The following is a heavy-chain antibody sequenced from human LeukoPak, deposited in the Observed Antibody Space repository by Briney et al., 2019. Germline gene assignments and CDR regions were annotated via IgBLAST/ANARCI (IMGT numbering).Heavy chain of an antibody. CDR3: ARGGYCSSGSCPRAY. CDR2: IIPIFGIA. Sequence: ASVKVSCKASGGTFSSYAISWVRQAPGQGLEWMGRIIPIFGIANYAQKFQGRVTITADKSTSTAYMELSSLRSEDTAVYYCARGGYCSSGSCPRAYWGQGTLVTVSS. CDR1: GGTFSSYA. V-gene: IGHV1-69*04. J-gene: IGHJ4*02. D-gene: IGHD2-15*01.